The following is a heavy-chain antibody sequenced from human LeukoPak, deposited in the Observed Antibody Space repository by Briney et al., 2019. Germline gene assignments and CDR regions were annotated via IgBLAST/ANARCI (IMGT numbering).Heavy chain of an antibody. J-gene: IGHJ3*02. D-gene: IGHD6-19*01. CDR2: INHSGST. CDR3: ARDVAGSAFDI. CDR1: GGSFSGYY. Sequence: PSETLSLTCAVYGGSFSGYYWSWIRQPPGKGLEWIGEINHSGSTNYNPSLKSRVTISVDTSKNQFSLKLSSVTAADTAVYYCARDVAGSAFDIWGQGTMVTVS. V-gene: IGHV4-34*01.